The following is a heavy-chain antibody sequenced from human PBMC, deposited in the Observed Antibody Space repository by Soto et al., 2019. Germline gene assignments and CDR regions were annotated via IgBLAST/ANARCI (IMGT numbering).Heavy chain of an antibody. Sequence: GASVKVSCKVSGYTLTELSMHWVRQAPGKGLEWKGGFDPEDGEKIYAQKFQGRVTMTEDTSTDTAYMELSSLRSEDTAVFYCATGRRSSGWYLALFDYWGQGTLVTVSS. CDR3: ATGRRSSGWYLALFDY. J-gene: IGHJ4*02. CDR1: GYTLTELS. CDR2: FDPEDGEK. D-gene: IGHD6-19*01. V-gene: IGHV1-24*01.